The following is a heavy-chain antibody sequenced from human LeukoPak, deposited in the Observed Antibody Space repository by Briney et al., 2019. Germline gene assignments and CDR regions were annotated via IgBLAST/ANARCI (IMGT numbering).Heavy chain of an antibody. J-gene: IGHJ4*02. CDR1: GFTFSSFA. D-gene: IGHD1-26*01. Sequence: GGSLRLPCAASGFTFSSFAVGWVRQAPGKGLEWVSSIDNGGTTYYAGSVKGRFTISRDNSKNTLYLQVNSLRAEDTAVYYCAKMRGHPREAYYFDSWGQGALVTVSS. CDR3: AKMRGHPREAYYFDS. V-gene: IGHV3-23*01. CDR2: IDNGGTT.